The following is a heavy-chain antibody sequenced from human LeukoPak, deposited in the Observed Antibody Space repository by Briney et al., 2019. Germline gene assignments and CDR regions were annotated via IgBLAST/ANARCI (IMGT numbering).Heavy chain of an antibody. V-gene: IGHV1-69*13. CDR1: GGTFSSYA. D-gene: IGHD3-16*02. J-gene: IGHJ5*02. CDR2: IIPIFGTA. Sequence: SVKVSCKASGGTFSSYAISWVRQAPGQGLEWMGGIIPIFGTANYAQKFQGRVTITADESTSTAYMELSSLRSEDTAVYYCARGQGTPMITFGGVIVPHNWFDPWGQGTLVTVSS. CDR3: ARGQGTPMITFGGVIVPHNWFDP.